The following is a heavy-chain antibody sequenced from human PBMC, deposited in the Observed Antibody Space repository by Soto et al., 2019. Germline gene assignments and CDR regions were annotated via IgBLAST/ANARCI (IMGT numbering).Heavy chain of an antibody. CDR2: IIPIFGTA. CDR3: ARGDYGGNFGFDYYYYGMDV. D-gene: IGHD4-17*01. V-gene: IGHV1-69*13. CDR1: GETLSSYA. Sequence: SVKQSFKTCGETLSSYAISLVRQAPGQGLEWMGGIIPIFGTANYAQKFQGRVTITADESTSTAYMELSSLRSEDTAVYYCARGDYGGNFGFDYYYYGMDVWGQGTPVTVSS. J-gene: IGHJ6*02.